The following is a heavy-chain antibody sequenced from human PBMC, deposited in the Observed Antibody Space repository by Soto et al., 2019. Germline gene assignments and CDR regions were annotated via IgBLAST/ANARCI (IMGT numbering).Heavy chain of an antibody. CDR1: GFTFSTSS. D-gene: IGHD1-26*01. J-gene: IGHJ3*02. V-gene: IGHV3-23*01. CDR3: AKGWDTSRADAFDI. Sequence: EVQVLESGGDLVQPGGSLRLTCSVSGFTFSTSSMNWVRQAQGTALEWVSSISGSGDITYYADSVKGRFTTSRDNSKSTVDLQINSMRVENTAVYHCAKGWDTSRADAFDIWGQGTMVTVSS. CDR2: ISGSGDIT.